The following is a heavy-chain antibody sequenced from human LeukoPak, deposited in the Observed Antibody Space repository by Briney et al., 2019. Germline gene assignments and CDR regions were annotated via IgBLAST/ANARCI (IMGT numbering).Heavy chain of an antibody. V-gene: IGHV3-53*01. CDR3: ARDSLSPPQGDS. J-gene: IGHJ4*02. Sequence: PGRSLRLSCEASGFTFSSYAMHWVRQAPGKGLEWVSVIYSDGSTYYPDSVKGRFTISRDNSKNTLYLQMSSLRAEDTAVYYCARDSLSPPQGDSWGQGTLVTVSS. CDR2: IYSDGST. D-gene: IGHD2/OR15-2a*01. CDR1: GFTFSSYA.